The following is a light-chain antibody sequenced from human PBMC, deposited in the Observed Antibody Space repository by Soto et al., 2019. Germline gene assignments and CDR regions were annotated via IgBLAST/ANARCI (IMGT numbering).Light chain of an antibody. CDR1: QGMSGH. CDR2: AAD. CDR3: QQFHNYHMSI. Sequence: GDRVTITCRASQGMSGHLAWYQQKPGKAPELLIYAADTLQSGVPSRFSGSRSGTEFTLAISSLQPEDVATYYCQQFHNYHMSIFGPGTTVDIK. V-gene: IGKV1-9*01. J-gene: IGKJ3*01.